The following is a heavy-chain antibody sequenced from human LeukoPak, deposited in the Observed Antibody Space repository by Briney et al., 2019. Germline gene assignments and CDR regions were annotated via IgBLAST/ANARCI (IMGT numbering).Heavy chain of an antibody. Sequence: ASVKVSCKASGYTFTSYGISWVRQAPGQGLEWMGWISGYNGNTNYAQNLQGRVTMTRDMSTTTDYMELSSLRSEDTAVYYCARDNSVGDVAWWFDPWGQGTLVTVSS. J-gene: IGHJ5*02. V-gene: IGHV1-18*01. CDR1: GYTFTSYG. CDR2: ISGYNGNT. D-gene: IGHD1-26*01. CDR3: ARDNSVGDVAWWFDP.